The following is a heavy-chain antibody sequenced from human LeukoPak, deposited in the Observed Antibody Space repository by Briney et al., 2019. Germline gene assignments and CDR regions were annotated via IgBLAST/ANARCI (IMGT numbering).Heavy chain of an antibody. D-gene: IGHD6-19*01. CDR3: ARHMSAAVAGNNYYYYMDV. J-gene: IGHJ6*03. V-gene: IGHV5-51*01. CDR1: GYSFTNYW. Sequence: GESLKISCKGSGYSFTNYWIGWVRQMPGKGLEWMGIIYPGDFDTKYSPSFQGRVTMSVDKSISTAYLQWSSLKASDTAMYYCARHMSAAVAGNNYYYYMDVWGKGTTVTVSS. CDR2: IYPGDFDT.